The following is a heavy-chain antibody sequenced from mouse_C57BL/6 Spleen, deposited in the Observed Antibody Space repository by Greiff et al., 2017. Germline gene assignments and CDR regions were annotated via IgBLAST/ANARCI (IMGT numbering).Heavy chain of an antibody. CDR3: ARSLLTTVSYVDY. CDR2: IYPRSGNT. V-gene: IGHV1-81*01. D-gene: IGHD1-1*01. Sequence: QVQLQQSGAELARPGASVKLSCKASGYTFTSYGISWVKQRPGQGLEWIGEIYPRSGNTYYNEKFKGQATLTADKSSSSAYMELRSLTSEDSAAYFCARSLLTTVSYVDYWGQGTTLTVSS. CDR1: GYTFTSYG. J-gene: IGHJ2*01.